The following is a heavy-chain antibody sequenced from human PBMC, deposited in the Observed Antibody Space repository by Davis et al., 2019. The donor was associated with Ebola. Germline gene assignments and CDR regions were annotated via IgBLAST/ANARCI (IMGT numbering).Heavy chain of an antibody. V-gene: IGHV4-39*01. CDR3: ARHPSVLRSFLVDL. D-gene: IGHD3-3*01. CDR2: TYYSGST. CDR1: GGSIISSSSY. J-gene: IGHJ5*02. Sequence: MPSETLSLTCTVSGGSIISSSSYWGWIRQPPGKGLEWIGSTYYSGSTYYSPSLKSRVTISVDTSKNQFSLKLSSVTAADTAVYYCARHPSVLRSFLVDLWGQGTQVTVSS.